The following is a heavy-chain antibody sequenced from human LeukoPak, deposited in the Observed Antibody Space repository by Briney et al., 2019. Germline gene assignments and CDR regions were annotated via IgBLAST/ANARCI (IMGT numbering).Heavy chain of an antibody. CDR3: ARGTKVLLWFGELLFDY. D-gene: IGHD3-10*01. Sequence: PSETLSLTCTVSGGSISSYYWSWIRQPPGKGLEWIGYIYYSGSTNYNPSLKSRVTISVDTSKNQFSLKLSSVTAADTAVYYCARGTKVLLWFGELLFDYWGQGTLVTVSS. V-gene: IGHV4-59*12. CDR2: IYYSGST. J-gene: IGHJ4*02. CDR1: GGSISSYY.